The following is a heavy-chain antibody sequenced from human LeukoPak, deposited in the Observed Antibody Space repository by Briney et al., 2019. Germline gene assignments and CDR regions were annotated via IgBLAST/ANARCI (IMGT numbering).Heavy chain of an antibody. V-gene: IGHV4-39*01. CDR2: IYYSGST. D-gene: IGHD7-27*01. CDR1: GGSISSSGYY. J-gene: IGHJ4*02. Sequence: SETLSLTCTVSGGSISSSGYYWGWIRRPPGKGLEWIGSIYYSGSTYYNPSLKSRVTISVDTSKNQFSLKLSSVTAADTAVYYCARHNWGAIDYWGQGTLVTVSS. CDR3: ARHNWGAIDY.